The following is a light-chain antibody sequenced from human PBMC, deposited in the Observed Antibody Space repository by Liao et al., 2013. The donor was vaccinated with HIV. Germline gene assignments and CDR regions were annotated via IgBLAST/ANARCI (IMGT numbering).Light chain of an antibody. J-gene: IGLJ3*02. Sequence: SYELTQTPSVSVAPGKTARITCGGNDIGSKSVHWYQQKPGQTPVLVIYYDSDRPSGIPERLSGSNSGNTATLTISRVEAGDEGDYYCQVWDKSSNHPVFGGGTKLTVL. V-gene: IGLV3-21*01. CDR3: QVWDKSSNHPV. CDR1: DIGSKS. CDR2: YDS.